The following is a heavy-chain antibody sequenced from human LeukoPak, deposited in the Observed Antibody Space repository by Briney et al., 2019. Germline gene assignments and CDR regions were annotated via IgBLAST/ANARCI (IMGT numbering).Heavy chain of an antibody. CDR3: ARQGSGWYRGHDAFDI. CDR2: ISYDGSNK. CDR1: GFTFSSYA. D-gene: IGHD6-19*01. V-gene: IGHV3-30*04. J-gene: IGHJ3*02. Sequence: GRSLRLSCAASGFTFSSYAMHWVRQAPGKGLEWVAVISYDGSNKYYADSVKGRFTISRDNSKNTLYLQMNSLRAEDTAVYYCARQGSGWYRGHDAFDIWGQGTVVTVSS.